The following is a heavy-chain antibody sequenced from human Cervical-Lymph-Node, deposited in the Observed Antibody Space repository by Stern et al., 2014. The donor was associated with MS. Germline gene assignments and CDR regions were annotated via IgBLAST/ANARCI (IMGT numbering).Heavy chain of an antibody. CDR3: AKSYYTNDYYGMDV. CDR2: ICWHSGII. Sequence: EVPLVESGGGLVQPGMSLRLSCAASGFIFNDSALHWVRQAPGKGLEWVSAICWHSGIIAYADSVKGRFTIARDNAKNSLFLQLHSLRAEDTALDYCAKSYYTNDYYGMDVWGQGTSVTVSS. J-gene: IGHJ6*02. V-gene: IGHV3-9*01. CDR1: GFIFNDSA. D-gene: IGHD1-26*01.